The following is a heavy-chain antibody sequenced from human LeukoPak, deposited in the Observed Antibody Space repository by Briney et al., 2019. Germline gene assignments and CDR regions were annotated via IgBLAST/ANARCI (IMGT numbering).Heavy chain of an antibody. J-gene: IGHJ3*02. D-gene: IGHD3-22*01. CDR3: ARDLYIDSSGYDAFDI. Sequence: SETLSLTCAVSGGPISSSNWWSWVRQPPGKGLEWIGEIYHSGSTNYNPSLKSRVTLSVDTSKNQFSLKLNSVTAAGTAVYYCARDLYIDSSGYDAFDIWGQGTMVTVSS. CDR2: IYHSGST. V-gene: IGHV4-4*02. CDR1: GGPISSSNW.